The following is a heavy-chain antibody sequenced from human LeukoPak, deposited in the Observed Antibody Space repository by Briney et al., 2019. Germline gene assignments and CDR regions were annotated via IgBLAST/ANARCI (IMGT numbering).Heavy chain of an antibody. D-gene: IGHD6-6*01. CDR2: FHYSWST. CDR1: GGSLSSYY. CDR3: ARLGDSSSRLYYFDY. V-gene: IGHV4-59*08. J-gene: IGHJ4*02. Sequence: PSETLSLTCTVSGGSLSSYYWSWIRQPPGKGLDWIGYFHYSWSTNYNPSLKSRLNISVETSKNLFSLKLSSVTAADTAVYYCARLGDSSSRLYYFDYWGQGTLVTVSS.